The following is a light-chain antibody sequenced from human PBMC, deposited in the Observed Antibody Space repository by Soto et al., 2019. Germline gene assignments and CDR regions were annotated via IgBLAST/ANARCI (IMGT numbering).Light chain of an antibody. CDR1: SSDVGGYNY. V-gene: IGLV2-14*03. J-gene: IGLJ1*01. Sequence: QSALTQPASVSGSPGQSITISCIGTSSDVGGYNYVSWYQQHPDKAPKLMIYDVSNRPSGVSNRFSGSKSGNTASLTISGLQADDEADYYCSSYTSSSTRVFGTGTKLTVL. CDR3: SSYTSSSTRV. CDR2: DVS.